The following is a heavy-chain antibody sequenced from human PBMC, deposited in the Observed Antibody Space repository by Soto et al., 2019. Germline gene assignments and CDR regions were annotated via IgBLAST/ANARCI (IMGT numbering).Heavy chain of an antibody. D-gene: IGHD3-22*01. CDR2: IYYSGST. CDR1: GGSISSYY. CDR3: ARLELRDYYDSSGYLDY. Sequence: SETLSLTCTVSGGSISSYYWSWIRQPPGKGLEWIGSIYYSGSTYYNPSLKSRVTISVDTSKNQFSLKLSSVTAADTAVYYCARLELRDYYDSSGYLDYWGQGTLVTVSS. V-gene: IGHV4-59*05. J-gene: IGHJ4*02.